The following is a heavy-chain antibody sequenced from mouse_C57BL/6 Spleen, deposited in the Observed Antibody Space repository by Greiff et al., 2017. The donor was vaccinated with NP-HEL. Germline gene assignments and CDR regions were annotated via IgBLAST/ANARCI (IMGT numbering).Heavy chain of an antibody. CDR2: ISSGGSYT. D-gene: IGHD4-1*01. Sequence: EVKLVESGGDLVKPGGSLKLSCAASGFTFSSYGMSWVRQTPDKRLEWVATISSGGSYTYYPDSVKGRFTISRDNAKNTLYLQMSSLKSEDTAMYYCARHGNNWDVRNWYFDVWGTGTTVTVSS. V-gene: IGHV5-6*01. CDR3: ARHGNNWDVRNWYFDV. J-gene: IGHJ1*03. CDR1: GFTFSSYG.